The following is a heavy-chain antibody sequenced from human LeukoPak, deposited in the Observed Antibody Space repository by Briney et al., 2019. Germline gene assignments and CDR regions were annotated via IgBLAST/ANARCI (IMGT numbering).Heavy chain of an antibody. CDR2: ISAYNGNT. CDR3: ARDRLGAAGTPGGDY. Sequence: GASVKVSCKASGGTFSSYAISWVRQAPGQGLEWMGWISAYNGNTNYAQKLQGRVTMTTDTSTSTAYMELRSLRSDDTAVYYCARDRLGAAGTPGGDYWGQGTLVTVSS. CDR1: GGTFSSYA. J-gene: IGHJ4*02. D-gene: IGHD6-13*01. V-gene: IGHV1-18*01.